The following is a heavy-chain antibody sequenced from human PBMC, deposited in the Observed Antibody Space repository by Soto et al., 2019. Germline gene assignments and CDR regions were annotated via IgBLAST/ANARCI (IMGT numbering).Heavy chain of an antibody. J-gene: IGHJ4*02. CDR3: ARVRSTNPYYFDY. CDR2: ISSSSSYI. Sequence: GGSLRLSCAASGFTFSSYSMNWVRQAPGKGLEWVSSISSSSSYIYYADSVKGRFTISRDNAKNSLYLQMNSPRAEDTAVYYCARVRSTNPYYFDYWGQGTLVTVSS. D-gene: IGHD3-16*01. CDR1: GFTFSSYS. V-gene: IGHV3-21*01.